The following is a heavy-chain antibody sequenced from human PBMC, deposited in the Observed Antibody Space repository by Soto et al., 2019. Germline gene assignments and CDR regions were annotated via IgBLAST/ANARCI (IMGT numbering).Heavy chain of an antibody. J-gene: IGHJ6*02. CDR3: ARDSEGDFWSGYYGYYYYYGMDV. V-gene: IGHV1-3*01. D-gene: IGHD3-3*01. CDR2: INAGKGNT. Sequence: QVQLVQSGAEVKKPGASVKVSCKASGYTFSSYAMHWVRQAPGQRLEWMGWINAGKGNTKYSQKFQGRVTITRDTSASTAYMELSSLRSEDTAVYYCARDSEGDFWSGYYGYYYYYGMDVWGQGTTVTVSS. CDR1: GYTFSSYA.